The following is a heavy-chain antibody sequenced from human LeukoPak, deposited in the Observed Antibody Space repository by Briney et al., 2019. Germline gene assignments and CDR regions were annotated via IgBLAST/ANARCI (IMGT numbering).Heavy chain of an antibody. CDR1: GFTFSSYA. D-gene: IGHD3-22*01. Sequence: GGSLRLSCAASGFTFSSYAMSWVRQAPGKGLEWVASISGSGGSAYYADSVKGRCTISSDNAEYNLYPQMNSLRAEDTAVYYCAKADHSSGYYFPTAAFDIWGQGTMVTVSS. CDR3: AKADHSSGYYFPTAAFDI. CDR2: ISGSGGSA. V-gene: IGHV3-23*01. J-gene: IGHJ3*02.